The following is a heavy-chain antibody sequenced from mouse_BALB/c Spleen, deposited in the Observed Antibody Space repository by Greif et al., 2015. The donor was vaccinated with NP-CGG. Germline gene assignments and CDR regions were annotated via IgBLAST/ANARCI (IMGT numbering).Heavy chain of an antibody. CDR1: GYTFTSYW. CDR2: IYPGDGDT. J-gene: IGHJ3*01. D-gene: IGHD2-10*02. Sequence: QVQLQQSGAELARPGASVKLSCKASGYTFTSYWMQWVKQRPGQGLEWIGAIYPGDGDTRYTQKFKGKATLTADKSSSTAYMQLSSLASEDSAVYYCGYGNYGAYWGQGTLVTVSA. V-gene: IGHV1-87*01. CDR3: GYGNYGAY.